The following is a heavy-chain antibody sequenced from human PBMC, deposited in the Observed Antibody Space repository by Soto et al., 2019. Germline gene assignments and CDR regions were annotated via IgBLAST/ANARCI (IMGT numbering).Heavy chain of an antibody. CDR3: ARTSTYYYDSSGSPGPNWFDP. D-gene: IGHD3-22*01. CDR1: GGSISSGGYY. J-gene: IGHJ5*02. V-gene: IGHV4-31*03. Sequence: SETLSLTCTVSGGSISSGGYYWSWIRQHPGKGLEWIGYIYYSGSTYYNPSLKSRVTISVDTSKNQFSLKLSSVTAADTAVYYCARTSTYYYDSSGSPGPNWFDPWGQGTLVTVFS. CDR2: IYYSGST.